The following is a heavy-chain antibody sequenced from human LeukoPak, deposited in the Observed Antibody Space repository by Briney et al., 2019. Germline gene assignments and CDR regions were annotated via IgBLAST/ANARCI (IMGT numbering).Heavy chain of an antibody. J-gene: IGHJ3*02. CDR3: PRDYYDTSGNGAFDI. CDR1: RFTFSNYA. D-gene: IGHD3-22*01. CDR2: ISYDGSNK. V-gene: IGHV3-30-3*01. Sequence: GGSLRLSCAASRFTFSNYAMHWVRQAPGKGLEWVAVISYDGSNKYYADSVKGRFTISRDNSKNTLYLQMNRLRAEDTAVYYCPRDYYDTSGNGAFDIWGQGTMVTVSS.